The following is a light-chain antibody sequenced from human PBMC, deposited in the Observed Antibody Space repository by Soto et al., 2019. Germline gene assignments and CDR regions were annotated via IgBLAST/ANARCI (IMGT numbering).Light chain of an antibody. Sequence: NFMLTQPHSVSESPGKTVTISCTRSSGSIASNYVQWYQQRPGSAPTTVIYEDNQRPSGVPDRFSGSIDSSSNSASLTISGLKTGDEADYSCRSYDSSNHVFGTGTKLTVL. CDR1: SGSIASNY. CDR3: RSYDSSNHV. CDR2: EDN. J-gene: IGLJ1*01. V-gene: IGLV6-57*04.